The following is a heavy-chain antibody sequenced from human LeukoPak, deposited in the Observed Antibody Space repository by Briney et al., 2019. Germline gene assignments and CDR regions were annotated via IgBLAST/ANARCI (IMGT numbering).Heavy chain of an antibody. CDR2: INPNSGGT. V-gene: IGHV1-2*02. D-gene: IGHD3-16*02. CDR1: GYTFTGYY. J-gene: IGHJ4*02. CDR3: AREGGSSHYYVEY. Sequence: ASVKVSCKASGYTFTGYYMHWVRQAPGQGLEWMGWINPNSGGTNYAQKFQGRVTMTRDTSISTAYMELSSLRSEDTAVYYCAREGGSSHYYVEYWGQGTLVTVSS.